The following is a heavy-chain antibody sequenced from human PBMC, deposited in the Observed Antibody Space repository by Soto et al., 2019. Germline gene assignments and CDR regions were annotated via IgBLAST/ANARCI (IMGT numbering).Heavy chain of an antibody. V-gene: IGHV3-23*01. J-gene: IGHJ4*01. CDR3: AKGLKYSSSWYLDN. Sequence: GGSLRLSCAASGFTFSSHAMSWVRQAPGKGLEWVSGISESGATTYYADSVKGRFTISRDNSKNTVYLQMNSLRAEDTAVYYCAKGLKYSSSWYLDNWGHGTLVTVSS. CDR1: GFTFSSHA. CDR2: ISESGATT. D-gene: IGHD6-13*01.